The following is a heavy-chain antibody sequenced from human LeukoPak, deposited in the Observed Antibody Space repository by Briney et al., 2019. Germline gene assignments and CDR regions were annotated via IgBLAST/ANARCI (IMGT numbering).Heavy chain of an antibody. CDR1: GFTFSSYA. D-gene: IGHD3-22*01. CDR2: ISGSGGST. CDR3: ATANYYDSSGYYYEVDFDY. J-gene: IGHJ4*02. Sequence: QTGGSLRLXCAASGFTFSSYAMSWVRQAPGKGLEWVSAISGSGGSTYYADSVKGRFTISRDNSKNTLYLQMNSLRAEDTAVYYCATANYYDSSGYYYEVDFDYWGQGTLVTVSS. V-gene: IGHV3-23*01.